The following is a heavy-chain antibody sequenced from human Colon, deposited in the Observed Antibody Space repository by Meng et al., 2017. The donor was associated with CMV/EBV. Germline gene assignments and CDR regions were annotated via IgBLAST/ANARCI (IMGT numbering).Heavy chain of an antibody. CDR1: GYTFTMFG. CDR3: ARDRSANRGTTVVIPKDY. D-gene: IGHD4-23*01. CDR2: ISGHNGNT. V-gene: IGHV1-18*01. Sequence: ASVKVSCKASGYTFTMFGVSWVRQAPGQGLEWMGWISGHNGNTNYAQKYQGRVTLTTDTSTSTAYMELRSLRSDDTAVYYCARDRSANRGTTVVIPKDYWGQGTLVTVSS. J-gene: IGHJ4*02.